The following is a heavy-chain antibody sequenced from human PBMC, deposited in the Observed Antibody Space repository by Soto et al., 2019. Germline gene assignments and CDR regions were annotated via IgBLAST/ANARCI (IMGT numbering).Heavy chain of an antibody. CDR2: INPNVGGT. V-gene: IGHV1-2*02. Sequence: QVQLVQSGAEVKKPGASVYVSCKASGYTFSDYYVHWVRQAPGQGLEWMGWINPNVGGTNYARKFQGRVTMTRDTSISTVYMNLTRLSPDDTAIYYCARGGREVPRIPYDTWGQGTRVTVSS. CDR1: GYTFSDYY. D-gene: IGHD3-16*01. J-gene: IGHJ5*02. CDR3: ARGGREVPRIPYDT.